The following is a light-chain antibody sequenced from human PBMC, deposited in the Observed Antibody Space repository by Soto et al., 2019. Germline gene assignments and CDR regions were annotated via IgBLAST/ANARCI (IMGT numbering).Light chain of an antibody. J-gene: IGKJ2*01. CDR1: QSVSSSY. Sequence: EIVLTQSPGTLSLSPGERATLSCRASQSVSSSYLAWYQQKPGQAPRLLIYGASSRATGIPDRFSGSGSGTDFTLIISRLEPEDFAVDYCQQYGSSPRTFGQGTKLEIK. CDR3: QQYGSSPRT. V-gene: IGKV3-20*01. CDR2: GAS.